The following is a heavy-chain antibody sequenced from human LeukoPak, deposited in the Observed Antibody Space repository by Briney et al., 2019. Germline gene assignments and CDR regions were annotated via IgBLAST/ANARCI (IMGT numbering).Heavy chain of an antibody. CDR2: IYTSGST. V-gene: IGHV4-4*07. J-gene: IGHJ4*02. Sequence: SETLSLTCTVSGGSISSYYWSWTRQPAGKGLEWIGRIYTSGSTNYNPSLKSRVTISVDKSKNQFSLKLSSVTAADTAVYYCARGTKGLGLDYWGQGTLVTVSS. CDR3: ARGTKGLGLDY. D-gene: IGHD2-8*01. CDR1: GGSISSYY.